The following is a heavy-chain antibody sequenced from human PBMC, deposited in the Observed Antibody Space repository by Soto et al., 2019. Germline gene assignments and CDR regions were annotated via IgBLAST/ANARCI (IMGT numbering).Heavy chain of an antibody. CDR1: GFTFSSYG. Sequence: GGSLRPSCAASGFTFSSYGMHWVRQAPGKGLEWVAVISYDGSNKYYADSVKGRFTISRDNSKNTLYLQMNSLRAEDTAVYYCAKVRSVVVTAFDYWGQGTLVTVSS. V-gene: IGHV3-30*18. J-gene: IGHJ4*02. D-gene: IGHD2-21*02. CDR3: AKVRSVVVTAFDY. CDR2: ISYDGSNK.